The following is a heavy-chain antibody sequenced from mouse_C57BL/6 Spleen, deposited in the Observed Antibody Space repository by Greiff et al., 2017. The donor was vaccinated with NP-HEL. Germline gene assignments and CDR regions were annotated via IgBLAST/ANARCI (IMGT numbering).Heavy chain of an antibody. J-gene: IGHJ3*01. Sequence: EVKVVESGGGLVKPGGSLKLSCAASGFTFSDYGMHWVRQAPEKGLEWVAYISSGSSTIYYADTVKGRFTISRDNATNTLFLQMTSLRSEDTAMYYCARDYYDYDGIACWGQGALVTVSA. V-gene: IGHV5-17*01. CDR1: GFTFSDYG. CDR3: ARDYYDYDGIAC. CDR2: ISSGSSTI. D-gene: IGHD2-4*01.